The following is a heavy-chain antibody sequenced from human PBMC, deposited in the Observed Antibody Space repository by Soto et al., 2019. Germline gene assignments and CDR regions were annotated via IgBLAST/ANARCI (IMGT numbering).Heavy chain of an antibody. CDR2: ISYDGSNK. V-gene: IGHV3-30*03. CDR1: GLTFSSYA. Sequence: QVQLVESGGGVVHPGSSMRLSCAASGLTFSSYAMHWVRQAPGKGLEWVALISYDGSNKFYRDSVKGRFTISRDNSKTAVYLQMNSLRPEDTALYYCATDGDENWILEDGSYYYGMAVWGRGTTVIVSS. CDR3: ATDGDENWILEDGSYYYGMAV. J-gene: IGHJ6*02. D-gene: IGHD3-10*01.